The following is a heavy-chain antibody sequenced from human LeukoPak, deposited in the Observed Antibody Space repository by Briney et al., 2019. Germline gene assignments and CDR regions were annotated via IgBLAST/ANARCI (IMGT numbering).Heavy chain of an antibody. J-gene: IGHJ3*02. D-gene: IGHD2-2*01. CDR2: INPNSGGT. CDR3: ASEGGYCSSTSCLSPRAFDI. Sequence: ASVKVSCKASGYTFTGYYMHWVRQAPGQGLEWMGWINPNSGGTNYAQKFQGRVTMTRDTSISTAYMELSRLRSDDTAVYYCASEGGYCSSTSCLSPRAFDIWGQGTMVIVSS. CDR1: GYTFTGYY. V-gene: IGHV1-2*02.